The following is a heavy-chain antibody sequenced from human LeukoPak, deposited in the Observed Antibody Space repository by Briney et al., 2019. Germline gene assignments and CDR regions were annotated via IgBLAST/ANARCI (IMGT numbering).Heavy chain of an antibody. J-gene: IGHJ4*02. CDR3: ARDSGYDQFDY. V-gene: IGHV4-59*12. CDR2: IYYSGST. CDR1: GDSMSSYY. D-gene: IGHD5-12*01. Sequence: PSETLSLTCTVSGDSMSSYYWSWIRQPPGKGLEWIGYIYYSGSTYYNPSLKSRVTISVDTSKNQFSLKLSSVTAADTAVYYCARDSGYDQFDYWGQGTLVTVSS.